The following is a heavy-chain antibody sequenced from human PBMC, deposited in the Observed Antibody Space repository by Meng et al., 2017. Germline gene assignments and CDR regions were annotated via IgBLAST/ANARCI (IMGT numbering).Heavy chain of an antibody. J-gene: IGHJ4*02. D-gene: IGHD3-22*01. CDR2: IWYDGSNK. CDR1: GFTFNSYG. CDR3: ARDYHYYDSSGFIDY. Sequence: GGSLRLSCAASGFTFNSYGMHWVRQAPGKGLEWVAVIWYDGSNKYYADSVKGRFTISRDNSKNTLYLQMNSLRAEDTAVYYCARDYHYYDSSGFIDYWGQGTLVTVSS. V-gene: IGHV3-33*01.